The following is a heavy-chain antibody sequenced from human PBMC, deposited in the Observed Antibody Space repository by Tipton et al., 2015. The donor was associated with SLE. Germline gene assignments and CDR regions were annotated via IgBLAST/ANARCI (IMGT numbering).Heavy chain of an antibody. J-gene: IGHJ4*02. CDR1: GFTFSSYW. CDR3: ATVYGSGSYQGFDY. V-gene: IGHV3-74*01. Sequence: SLRLSCAASGFTFSSYWMHWVRQAPGKGLVWVSRINSDGSSTSYADSVKGRFTISRDNAKNTLYLQMNSLRAEDTAFYYCATVYGSGSYQGFDYWGQGTLVTVSS. CDR2: INSDGSST. D-gene: IGHD3-10*01.